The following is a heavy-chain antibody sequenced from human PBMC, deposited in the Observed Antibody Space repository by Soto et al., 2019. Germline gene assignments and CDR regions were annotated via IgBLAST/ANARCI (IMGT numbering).Heavy chain of an antibody. CDR2: IYYTGST. D-gene: IGHD2-8*01. Sequence: QLQLQESGPGLVKPSETLSLTCTVSGGSISSSSYFWGWIRQPPGKGLEWIGGIYYTGSTYYNPSLKSRVTISVDTSENQFSLRLSSVTAADTAVYYCARHHGLNWFDPWGQGTLVTVSS. CDR1: GGSISSSSYF. CDR3: ARHHGLNWFDP. J-gene: IGHJ5*02. V-gene: IGHV4-39*01.